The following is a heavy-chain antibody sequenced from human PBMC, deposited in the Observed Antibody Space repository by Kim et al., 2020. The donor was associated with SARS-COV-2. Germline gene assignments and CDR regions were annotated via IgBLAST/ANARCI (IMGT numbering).Heavy chain of an antibody. V-gene: IGHV3-33*06. Sequence: GGSLRLSCAASGFTFSSYGMHWVRQAPGKGLEWVAVIWYAGSNKYYADSVKGRFTISRDNSKNTLYLQMNSLRAEDTAVYYCAKAPPSAYYDSSGEPYYYGMDVWGQGTTVTVSS. CDR2: IWYAGSNK. CDR3: AKAPPSAYYDSSGEPYYYGMDV. J-gene: IGHJ6*02. D-gene: IGHD3-22*01. CDR1: GFTFSSYG.